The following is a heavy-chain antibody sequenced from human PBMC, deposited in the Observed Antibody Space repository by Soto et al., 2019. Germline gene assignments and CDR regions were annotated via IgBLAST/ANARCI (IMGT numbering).Heavy chain of an antibody. CDR3: ARAGRVGEVLEDYYYYYYMDV. D-gene: IGHD3-10*01. V-gene: IGHV3-21*01. CDR2: ISSSSSYI. CDR1: GFPFSSYS. Sequence: EVQLVESGGGLVKPGGSLRLSCAASGFPFSSYSMNWVRQAPGKGLEWVSSISSSSSYIYYADSVKGRFTISRDNAKNPLDRQMNSLRAEDTAVYYCARAGRVGEVLEDYYYYYYMDVWGKGTTGTGSS. J-gene: IGHJ6*03.